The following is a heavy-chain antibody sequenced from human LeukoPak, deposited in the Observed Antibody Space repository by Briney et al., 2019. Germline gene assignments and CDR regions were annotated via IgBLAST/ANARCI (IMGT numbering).Heavy chain of an antibody. J-gene: IGHJ4*02. D-gene: IGHD5-24*01. Sequence: PGGSLRLSCAASGFTFSSYSMNWVRQAPGKGLEWVSSISSSSSYIYYADSVKGRFTISGDNAKNSLYLQMNSLRAEDTAVYYCARSCCRDGYNQDENYFDYWGQGTLVTVSS. CDR3: ARSCCRDGYNQDENYFDY. CDR1: GFTFSSYS. V-gene: IGHV3-21*01. CDR2: ISSSSSYI.